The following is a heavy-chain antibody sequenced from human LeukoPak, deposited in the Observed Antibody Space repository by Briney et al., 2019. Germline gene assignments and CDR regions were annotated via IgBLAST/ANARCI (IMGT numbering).Heavy chain of an antibody. V-gene: IGHV4-59*12. CDR2: IYHSGST. D-gene: IGHD3-16*01. Sequence: PSETLSLTCTVSGGSISSYYWSWIRQPPGKGLEWIGYIYHSGSTYYNPSLKSRVTISVDRSKNQFSLKLSSVTAADTAVYYCARVGGGYYYGMDVWGQGTTVTVSS. J-gene: IGHJ6*02. CDR3: ARVGGGYYYGMDV. CDR1: GGSISSYY.